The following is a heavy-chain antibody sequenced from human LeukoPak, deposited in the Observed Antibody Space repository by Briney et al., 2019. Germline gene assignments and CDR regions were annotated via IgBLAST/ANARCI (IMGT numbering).Heavy chain of an antibody. CDR3: AHSSTFGELFFGRRHNFDY. J-gene: IGHJ4*02. CDR1: GCVISTTGVG. V-gene: IGHV2-5*02. Sequence: SGPTLVKPTYTFTLTCTYTGCVISTTGVGVGWIRQPPGNDLEWRALLYLDDDKRYSPCLKSMLTITKDPSKNQVVLTMTNMDHMDTATYYCAHSSTFGELFFGRRHNFDYWGQGTLVTVSS. CDR2: LYLDDDK. D-gene: IGHD3-10*01.